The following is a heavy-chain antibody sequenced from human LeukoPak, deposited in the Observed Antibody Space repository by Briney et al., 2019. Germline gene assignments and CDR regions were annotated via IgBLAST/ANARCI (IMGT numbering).Heavy chain of an antibody. CDR1: GFTFRTYG. CDR2: ISYDGSNK. J-gene: IGHJ3*02. V-gene: IGHV3-30*18. CDR3: AKVDCTSTSRHNPFDI. Sequence: PGRSLRLSCAASGFTFRTYGMYWVRQAPGKGLEWVAAISYDGSNKYYADSVKGRLSISRDNSKNTLYLQVNSLRAEDTAMYYCAKVDCTSTSRHNPFDIWGQGTLVTVSS. D-gene: IGHD2-2*01.